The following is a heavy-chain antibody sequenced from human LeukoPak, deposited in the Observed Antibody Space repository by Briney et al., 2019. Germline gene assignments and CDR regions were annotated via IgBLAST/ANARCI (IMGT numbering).Heavy chain of an antibody. CDR1: GYSFTIYW. V-gene: IGHV5-51*01. J-gene: IGHJ6*03. CDR3: ARLTPPSYYGSGSYYYYYYMDV. D-gene: IGHD3-10*01. Sequence: GESLKISCKGSGYSFTIYWIGWVRQMPGKGLEWMGIIYPDDSDTRYSPSFQGQVTISADKSISTAYLQWSSLKASDTAMYYCARLTPPSYYGSGSYYYYYYMDVWGKGTTVTVSS. CDR2: IYPDDSDT.